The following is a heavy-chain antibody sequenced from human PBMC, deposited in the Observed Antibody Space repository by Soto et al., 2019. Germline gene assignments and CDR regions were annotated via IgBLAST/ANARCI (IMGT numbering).Heavy chain of an antibody. CDR3: ARGHSTDCSNGVCSFFYNLDMDV. D-gene: IGHD2-8*01. CDR1: GYSFTDYH. Sequence: ASVKVSCKASGYSFTDYHIHWVRQAPGQGLEWLGRINPKSGGTSTAQKFQGWVTMTTDTSISTASMELTSLTSDDTALYYCARGHSTDCSNGVCSFFYNLDMDVWGQGTTVTVSS. J-gene: IGHJ6*02. V-gene: IGHV1-2*04. CDR2: INPKSGGT.